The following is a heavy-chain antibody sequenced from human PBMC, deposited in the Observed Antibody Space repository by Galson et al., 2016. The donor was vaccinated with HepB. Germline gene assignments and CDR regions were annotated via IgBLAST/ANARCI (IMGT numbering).Heavy chain of an antibody. CDR3: STHSGGTYYTYYGMDV. V-gene: IGHV1-24*01. CDR1: GYTLTELS. Sequence: SVKVSCKVSGYTLTELSMHWVRQAPGKGLEWMGGFDPEDVETIYAQKFQGRVTMTEDTSTDTAYMELSSLRSEDTAVYYLSTHSGGTYYTYYGMDVWGQGTTVTVSS. D-gene: IGHD1-26*01. CDR2: FDPEDVET. J-gene: IGHJ6*02.